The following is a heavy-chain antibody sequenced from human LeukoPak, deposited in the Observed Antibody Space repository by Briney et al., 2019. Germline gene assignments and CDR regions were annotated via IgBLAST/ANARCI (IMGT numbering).Heavy chain of an antibody. V-gene: IGHV1-8*01. CDR3: ARGDY. CDR2: MNSHSGNT. CDR1: GYIFTNYD. Sequence: ASVKVSCKASGYIFTNYDINWVRQATGQGLEWVGWMNSHSGNTGYGQKFQGRVTLTRDTAISTAYMELTSLTYEDTAVYYCARGDYWGQGTLVTVSS. J-gene: IGHJ4*02.